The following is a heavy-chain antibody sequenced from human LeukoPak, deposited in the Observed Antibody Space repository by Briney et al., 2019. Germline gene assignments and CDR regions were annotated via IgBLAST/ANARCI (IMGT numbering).Heavy chain of an antibody. V-gene: IGHV3-7*05. D-gene: IGHD4-17*01. CDR3: ARFPTGFDY. J-gene: IGHJ4*02. Sequence: GGSLRLSCAASGFTFSNAWMSWVRQAPGKGLEWVASIKEDGSEKYYVDSVKGRFTISRDNAKNSLYLQMNSLRVEDTAMYYCARFPTGFDYWGQGTLVTVSS. CDR1: GFTFSNAW. CDR2: IKEDGSEK.